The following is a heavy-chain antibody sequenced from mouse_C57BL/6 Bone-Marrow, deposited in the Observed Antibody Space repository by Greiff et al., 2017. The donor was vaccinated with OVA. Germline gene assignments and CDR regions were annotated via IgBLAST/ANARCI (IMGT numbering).Heavy chain of an antibody. CDR3: ARTGDLLLAWFAY. V-gene: IGHV1-82*01. Sequence: VQLQQSGPELVKPGASVKISCKASGYAFSSSWMNWVKQRPGKGLEWIGRIYPGDGDTNYTGKLKGRATLTADKSTSTAYMQLSSLTSEDSAVYFGARTGDLLLAWFAYWGQGTLLTVSA. J-gene: IGHJ3*01. CDR1: GYAFSSSW. D-gene: IGHD2-1*01. CDR2: IYPGDGDT.